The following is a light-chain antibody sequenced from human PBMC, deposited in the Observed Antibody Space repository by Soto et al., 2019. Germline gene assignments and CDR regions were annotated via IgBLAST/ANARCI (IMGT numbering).Light chain of an antibody. CDR1: QSIGRF. J-gene: IGKJ1*01. CDR2: DAS. CDR3: QQCYMGWT. Sequence: DIQMTQSPSTLSASVGDRVTITCRASQSIGRFLAWYQHQPGKAPKLLIYDASTLESVVPSRFSGTGSGTEFTFSITSLQPEDFGTYYCQQCYMGWTFGQGTKVDFK. V-gene: IGKV1-5*01.